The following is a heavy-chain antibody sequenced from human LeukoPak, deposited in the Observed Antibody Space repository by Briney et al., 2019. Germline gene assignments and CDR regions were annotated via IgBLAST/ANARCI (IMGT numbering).Heavy chain of an antibody. J-gene: IGHJ6*04. CDR3: ARGRLGIRDYYYGMDV. Sequence: PSETLSLTCAVYGGSFSGYYWSWIRQPPGKGLEWIGEMNHSGSTNYNPSLKSRVTISVDTSKNQFSLKLSSVTAADTAVYYCARGRLGIRDYYYGMDVWGKGTTVTVSS. CDR1: GGSFSGYY. D-gene: IGHD7-27*01. V-gene: IGHV4-34*01. CDR2: MNHSGST.